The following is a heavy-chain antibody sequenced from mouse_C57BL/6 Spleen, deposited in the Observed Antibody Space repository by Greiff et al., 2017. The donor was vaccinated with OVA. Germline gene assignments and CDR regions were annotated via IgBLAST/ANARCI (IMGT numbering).Heavy chain of an antibody. D-gene: IGHD4-1*02. V-gene: IGHV1-53*01. CDR1: GYTFTSYW. CDR3: ARGSNWTWFAY. J-gene: IGHJ3*01. CDR2: INPSNGGT. Sequence: QVHVKQPGTELVKPGASVKLSCKASGYTFTSYWMHWVKQRPGQGLEWIGNINPSNGGTNYNEKFKSKATLTVDKSSSTAYMQLSSLTSEDSAVYYCARGSNWTWFAYWGQGTLVTVSA.